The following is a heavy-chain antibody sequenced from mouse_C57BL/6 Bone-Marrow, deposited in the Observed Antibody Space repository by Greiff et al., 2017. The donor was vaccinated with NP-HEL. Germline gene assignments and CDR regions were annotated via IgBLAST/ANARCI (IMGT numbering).Heavy chain of an antibody. CDR3: ARDTTVVATGFDY. D-gene: IGHD1-1*01. CDR1: GYTFTSYN. Sequence: QVQLQQPGAELVRPGASVKMSCKASGYTFTSYNMNWVKQTPRQGLEWIGAIYPGNGDTSYNQKFKGKATLTVDKSSSTAYMQLSSLTSEDSAVYFCARDTTVVATGFDYWGQGTTLTVSS. V-gene: IGHV1-12*01. CDR2: IYPGNGDT. J-gene: IGHJ2*01.